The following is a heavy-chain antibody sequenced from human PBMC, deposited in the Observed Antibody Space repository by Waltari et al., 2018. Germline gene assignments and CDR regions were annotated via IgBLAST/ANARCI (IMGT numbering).Heavy chain of an antibody. D-gene: IGHD3-3*01. CDR2: INHSGST. CDR3: ARGRFGYYYYGMDV. J-gene: IGHJ6*02. V-gene: IGHV4-34*01. Sequence: QVQLQQWGAGLLKPSETLSLTCAVDGGSFSGYYLSWIRQPPGKGLEWIGEINHSGSTNDNPSLKSRVTISVDTSKNQFSLKLSSVTAADTAVYYCARGRFGYYYYGMDVWGQGTTVTVSS. CDR1: GGSFSGYY.